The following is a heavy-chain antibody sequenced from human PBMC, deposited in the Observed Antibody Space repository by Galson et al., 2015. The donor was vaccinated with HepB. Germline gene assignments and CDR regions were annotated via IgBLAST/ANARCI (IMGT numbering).Heavy chain of an antibody. V-gene: IGHV4-30-2*01. J-gene: IGHJ2*01. CDR3: ARGAGYHGSDNSGYWYFDL. D-gene: IGHD3-10*01. CDR2: IYPSGST. Sequence: TLSPTCAAAGASLSYGPNSWHWLRQPPGEGLEFIGSIYPSGSTYYSPPRRSRVTISPASSKSQFSLNLIPVTAADTAVYYCARGAGYHGSDNSGYWYFDLWGRGILVIVSS. CDR1: GASLSYGPNS.